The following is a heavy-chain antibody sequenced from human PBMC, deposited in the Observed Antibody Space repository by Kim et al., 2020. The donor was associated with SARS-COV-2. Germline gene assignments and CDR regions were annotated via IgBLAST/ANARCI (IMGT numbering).Heavy chain of an antibody. D-gene: IGHD3-10*01. CDR1: GFTFSSYA. Sequence: GGSLRLSCAASGFTFSSYAMSWVRQAPGKGLEWVSAISGSGGSTYYADSVKGRFTISRDNSKNTLYLQMNSLRAEDTAVYYCAKEGRFGELLYYYGMDVWGQGTTVTVSS. J-gene: IGHJ6*02. V-gene: IGHV3-23*01. CDR2: ISGSGGST. CDR3: AKEGRFGELLYYYGMDV.